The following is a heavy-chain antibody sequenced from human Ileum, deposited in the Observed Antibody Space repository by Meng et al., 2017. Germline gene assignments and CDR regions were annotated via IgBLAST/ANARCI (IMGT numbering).Heavy chain of an antibody. CDR1: GYTFTAYG. Sequence: QVQLVQSGAEGKKPGASVTVSCKASGYTFTAYGISWVRQAPGQRLQWLGWVSGYSGQSHYAQRVQDRVAMTTDTSTNTAYMELRSLRSDDTAVYYCAKDSVATATQFDSWGQGTLVTVSS. CDR3: AKDSVATATQFDS. V-gene: IGHV1-18*01. D-gene: IGHD5-12*01. J-gene: IGHJ4*02. CDR2: VSGYSGQS.